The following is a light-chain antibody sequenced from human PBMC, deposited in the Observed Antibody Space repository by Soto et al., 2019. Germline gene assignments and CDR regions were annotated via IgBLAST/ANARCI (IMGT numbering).Light chain of an antibody. CDR3: QHFQRDPFT. Sequence: AIQLTQSPSSLSASVGDRVTITCRASQGVSSALAWYQQKPGKPPKVLIYDGSSLQSGVHLRFRGSGSGTEFTLTITGLQPEDFGTYYCQHFQRDPFTYGQGTRREIK. CDR1: QGVSSA. V-gene: IGKV1-13*02. CDR2: DGS. J-gene: IGKJ5*01.